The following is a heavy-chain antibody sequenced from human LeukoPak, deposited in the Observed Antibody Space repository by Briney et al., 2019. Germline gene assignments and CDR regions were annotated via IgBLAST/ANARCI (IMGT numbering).Heavy chain of an antibody. CDR3: ARADSVPAGDYHYWYMDV. V-gene: IGHV1-2*02. Sequence: ASVKVSCKASGYTFTGYYMHWVRQDLRQGLQWMGWINPNSGDTEYPQKFQGRVTMTRDTSISTVYMELSSLRSDGTAVYYCARADSVPAGDYHYWYMDVWGKGTTVTVSS. J-gene: IGHJ6*03. D-gene: IGHD2-2*01. CDR1: GYTFTGYY. CDR2: INPNSGDT.